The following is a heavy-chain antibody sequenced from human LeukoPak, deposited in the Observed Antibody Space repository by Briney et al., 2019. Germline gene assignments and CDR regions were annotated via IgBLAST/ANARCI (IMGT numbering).Heavy chain of an antibody. CDR2: ISSSGGST. CDR1: GLSFITHA. D-gene: IGHD3-22*01. J-gene: IGHJ4*02. V-gene: IGHV3-23*01. CDR3: VKGLKYDSGGYPLN. Sequence: PGGSLRLSCAASGLSFITHAMSGIRQAPGKGLEWVSAISSSGGSTYYADSVKGRFTISRDTSKNTLYVQLNGLRVEDTAVYYCVKGLKYDSGGYPLNWGQGTLVTVSS.